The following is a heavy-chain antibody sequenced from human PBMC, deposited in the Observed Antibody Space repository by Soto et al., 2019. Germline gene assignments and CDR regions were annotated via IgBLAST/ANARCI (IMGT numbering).Heavy chain of an antibody. Sequence: GXSVKVACKASGFPLISSALRWVRQARGQRLEWIGWIVVGSGNTNYAQKFQERVTITRDMSTSTAYMELSSLRSEDTAVYYCATTIIDAFDIWGQGTMVTVSS. V-gene: IGHV1-58*01. CDR1: GFPLISSA. D-gene: IGHD5-12*01. CDR3: ATTIIDAFDI. CDR2: IVVGSGNT. J-gene: IGHJ3*02.